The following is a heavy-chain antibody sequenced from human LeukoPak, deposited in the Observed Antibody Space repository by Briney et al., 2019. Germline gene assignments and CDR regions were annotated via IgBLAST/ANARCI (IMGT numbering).Heavy chain of an antibody. Sequence: PSQTLSLTCAISGVSVSSNSAAWNWIRQSPSRGLEWLGRTYYRSKWYNDYAVAVKSRITINPDTSKNQFSLQLNSVTPEDTAVYYCARGGEGYGDPYYYYGMDVWGQGTTVTVSS. D-gene: IGHD4-17*01. CDR2: TYYRSKWYN. V-gene: IGHV6-1*01. CDR1: GVSVSSNSAA. J-gene: IGHJ6*02. CDR3: ARGGEGYGDPYYYYGMDV.